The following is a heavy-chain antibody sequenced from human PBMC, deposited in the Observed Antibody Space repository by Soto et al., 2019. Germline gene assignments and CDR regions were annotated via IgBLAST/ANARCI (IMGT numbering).Heavy chain of an antibody. CDR3: AKEREGLPGEFDSNGYYDY. V-gene: IGHV1-69*13. CDR2: IIPIFRTT. Sequence: ASVKVSCKASGGTFSNYAISWVRQAPGQGLECLGVIIPIFRTTHYAQKFQGRLMITAVQSPGIAYMELSSLRSEDRALYYCAKEREGLPGEFDSNGYYDYWGQGSLGTVAS. CDR1: GGTFSNYA. J-gene: IGHJ4*02. D-gene: IGHD3-22*01.